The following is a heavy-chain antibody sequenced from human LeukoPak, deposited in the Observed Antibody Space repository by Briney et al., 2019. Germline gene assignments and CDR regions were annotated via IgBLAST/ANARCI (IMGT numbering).Heavy chain of an antibody. D-gene: IGHD4-17*01. CDR2: IYYGGST. J-gene: IGHJ4*02. Sequence: SETLSLTCTVSGGSISSDNFFWGWIRQPPGKGLEWIGSIYYGGSTFYNPYLNSRLSMSIDTSNSQLSLKLSSVTAADTAVYYCARHYGDYQGFWNYWGQGTLVTVSS. CDR3: ARHYGDYQGFWNY. V-gene: IGHV4-39*01. CDR1: GGSISSDNFF.